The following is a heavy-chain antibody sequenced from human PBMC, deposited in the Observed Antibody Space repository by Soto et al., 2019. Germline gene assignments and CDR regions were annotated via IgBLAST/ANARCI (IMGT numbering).Heavy chain of an antibody. D-gene: IGHD1-7*01. Sequence: GASVKVSCKASGYTFTSYGISWVRQAPGQGLEWMGWISAYNGNTNYAQKLQGRATMTTDTSTSTAYMELRSLRSDDTAVYYCARESAQLELLYWFDPWGQGTLVTVSS. J-gene: IGHJ5*02. V-gene: IGHV1-18*01. CDR3: ARESAQLELLYWFDP. CDR2: ISAYNGNT. CDR1: GYTFTSYG.